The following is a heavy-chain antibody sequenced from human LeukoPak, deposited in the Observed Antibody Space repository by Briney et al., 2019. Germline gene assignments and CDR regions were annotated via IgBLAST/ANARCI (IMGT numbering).Heavy chain of an antibody. CDR2: IGGSGGST. CDR1: GFTFSGYA. Sequence: GGSLRLSYADSGFTFSGYAMSWVRPAPGKGLEWVSAIGGSGGSTYYADTVKGRFTISRDNSKNTLYLQMNSLRAEDTAVYYCAKGAAVYYYYGMDVWGQGTTVTVSS. CDR3: AKGAAVYYYYGMDV. J-gene: IGHJ6*02. V-gene: IGHV3-23*01. D-gene: IGHD6-13*01.